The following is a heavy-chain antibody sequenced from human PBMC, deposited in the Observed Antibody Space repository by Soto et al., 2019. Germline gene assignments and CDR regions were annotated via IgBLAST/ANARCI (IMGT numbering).Heavy chain of an antibody. D-gene: IGHD6-13*01. V-gene: IGHV3-30-3*01. CDR1: GFTLNTYS. CDR2: VSFDGVNK. CDR3: ARDPDLIEAAGNYFDY. Sequence: GGSLRLSCSVSGFTLNTYSMHWVRQAPGKGLEWVAVVSFDGVNKHYRDSVKGRFTISRDIAKNMLYLQMTSLRLEDTALYYCARDPDLIEAAGNYFDYWGQGALVTVSS. J-gene: IGHJ4*02.